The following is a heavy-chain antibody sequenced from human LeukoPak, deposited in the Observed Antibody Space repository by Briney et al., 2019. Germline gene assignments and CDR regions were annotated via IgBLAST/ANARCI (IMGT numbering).Heavy chain of an antibody. CDR3: ARSPRFNWNDGDFDY. V-gene: IGHV1-18*01. CDR1: GYTFTSYG. D-gene: IGHD1-20*01. J-gene: IGHJ4*02. CDR2: ISAYNGNT. Sequence: ASVKVSCKASGYTFTSYGISWVRQAPGQGLEWMGWISAYNGNTNYAQKLQGRITMTTDTSMSTAYMELRSLRSDDTAVYYCARSPRFNWNDGDFDYWGQGTLVTVSS.